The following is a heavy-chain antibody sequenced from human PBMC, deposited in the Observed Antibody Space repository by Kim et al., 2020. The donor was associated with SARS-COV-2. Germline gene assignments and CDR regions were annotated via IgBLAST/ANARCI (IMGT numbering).Heavy chain of an antibody. J-gene: IGHJ4*02. V-gene: IGHV3-30*04. CDR2: ISYDGSNK. CDR3: AKERIVATDYFDY. Sequence: GGSLRLSCAASGFTFSSYAMHWVRQAPGKGLEWVAVISYDGSNKYYADSVKGRFTISRDNSKNTLYLQMNSLRAEDTAVYYCAKERIVATDYFDYWGQG. CDR1: GFTFSSYA. D-gene: IGHD5-12*01.